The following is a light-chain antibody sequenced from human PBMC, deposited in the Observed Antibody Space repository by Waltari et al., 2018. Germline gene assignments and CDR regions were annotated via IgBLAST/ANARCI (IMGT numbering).Light chain of an antibody. CDR3: QQYNHWPPIT. J-gene: IGKJ5*01. CDR2: EAS. V-gene: IGKV3-15*01. CDR1: QSVNSN. Sequence: EIVMTQSPDTLSVSPGERATFACRASQSVNSNLAWYQQKPGQSPRLLTYEASTRATSIPARFRGSGSGTDFTLTISSLQSEDSAVYYCQQYNHWPPITFGQGTRLEIK.